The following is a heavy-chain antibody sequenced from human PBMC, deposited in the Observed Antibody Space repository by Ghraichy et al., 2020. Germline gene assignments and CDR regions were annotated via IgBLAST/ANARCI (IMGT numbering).Heavy chain of an antibody. D-gene: IGHD2-8*01. V-gene: IGHV1-2*02. CDR1: GYPFTGYF. CDR3: ATAGYCTNGVCYTKRY. CDR2: INPNSGGT. J-gene: IGHJ4*02. Sequence: ASVKVSCKASGYPFTGYFMHWFRQSPVQVLEWMGWINPNSGGTNYAQKFQGRVTMTRDTSISTAYMELSRLRSDDTAVYYCATAGYCTNGVCYTKRYWGQGKMVKVSS.